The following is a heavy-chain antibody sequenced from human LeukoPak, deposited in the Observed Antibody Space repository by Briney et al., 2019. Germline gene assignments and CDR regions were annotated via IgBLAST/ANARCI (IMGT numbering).Heavy chain of an antibody. V-gene: IGHV3-30*03. Sequence: AGGSLRLSCAASGFTFSSYGMHWVRQAPGKGLEWVAVISYDGSNKYYADSVKGRFAISRDNSKNTLYLQMNSPRAEDTAVYYCARDPSPDYWGQGTLVTVSS. CDR1: GFTFSSYG. CDR3: ARDPSPDY. J-gene: IGHJ4*02. CDR2: ISYDGSNK.